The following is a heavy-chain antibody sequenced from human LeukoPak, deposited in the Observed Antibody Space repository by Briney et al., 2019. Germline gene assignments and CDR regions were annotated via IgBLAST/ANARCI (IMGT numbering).Heavy chain of an antibody. CDR3: AKDIFRGFDGMDV. Sequence: GGSLRLSCAPSGFSVGDRYMAWVRQAPGKGLEWVSVIYSGTTTYYADSVKGRFTISRDNAKNSLYLQMNSLRAEDTALYYCAKDIFRGFDGMDVWGRGTTVTVSS. CDR1: GFSVGDRY. V-gene: IGHV3-53*05. J-gene: IGHJ6*02. CDR2: IYSGTTT. D-gene: IGHD3-10*01.